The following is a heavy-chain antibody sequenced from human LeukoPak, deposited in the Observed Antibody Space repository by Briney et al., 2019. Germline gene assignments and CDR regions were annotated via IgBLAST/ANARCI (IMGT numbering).Heavy chain of an antibody. V-gene: IGHV3-30-3*01. CDR2: ISYDGTNK. Sequence: PGGSLRLSCAASGFTFSSYAMHWVRQAPGKGLEWVAVISYDGTNKYYADSVKGRFTISRDNSKNTLYVQMNSLRAEDTAVYYCARGGGYCGSSCYGIDYWGQGTLVTVSS. J-gene: IGHJ4*02. CDR3: ARGGGYCGSSCYGIDY. CDR1: GFTFSSYA. D-gene: IGHD2-21*02.